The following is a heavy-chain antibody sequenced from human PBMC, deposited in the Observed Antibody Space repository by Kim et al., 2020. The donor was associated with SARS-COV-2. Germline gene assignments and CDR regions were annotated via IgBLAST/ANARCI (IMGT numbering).Heavy chain of an antibody. CDR2: IYADGNT. D-gene: IGHD3-22*01. J-gene: IGHJ6*02. Sequence: GGSLRLSCGASGFTVSSNYMSWVRQAPGEGLEWISVIYADGNTYYADSVKGRFTISRDSSENTLLLQMNSLRAEDTAVYYCTKIKDDSTVNYYYFGMDVWGQGTMVTVSS. CDR1: GFTVSSNY. V-gene: IGHV3-53*05. CDR3: TKIKDDSTVNYYYFGMDV.